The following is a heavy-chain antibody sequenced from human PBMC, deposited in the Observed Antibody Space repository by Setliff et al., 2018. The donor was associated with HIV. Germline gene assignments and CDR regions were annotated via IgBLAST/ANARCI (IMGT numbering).Heavy chain of an antibody. CDR1: GGTFSSYA. V-gene: IGHV1-69*13. Sequence: SVKVSCKASGGTFSSYAINWVRQAPGQGLEWMGGIIPVYGTPKSAQKMQGRVKITAIESTTTAYMELTSLRSDDTAVYYCARIRGVIADASDIWGQGTMVTVSS. CDR2: IIPVYGTP. J-gene: IGHJ3*02. D-gene: IGHD3-10*01. CDR3: ARIRGVIADASDI.